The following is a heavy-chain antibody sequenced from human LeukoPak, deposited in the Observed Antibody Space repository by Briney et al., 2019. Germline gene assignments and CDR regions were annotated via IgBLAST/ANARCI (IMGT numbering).Heavy chain of an antibody. CDR2: VYYSGST. D-gene: IGHD4/OR15-4a*01. CDR1: GDSISTYY. CDR3: ARSANFFDY. Sequence: ASETLSLACAVSGDSISTYYWSWIRQPPGKGLEWIGYVYYSGSTNYNPSLKSRVTISVDTSKNQFSLKLSSLTAADTAVYYCARSANFFDYWGQGTLVTVSS. V-gene: IGHV4-59*01. J-gene: IGHJ4*01.